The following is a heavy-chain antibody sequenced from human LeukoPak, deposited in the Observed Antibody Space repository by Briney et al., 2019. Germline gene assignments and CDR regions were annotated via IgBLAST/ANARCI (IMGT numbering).Heavy chain of an antibody. CDR1: GYTFTSYD. D-gene: IGHD5-12*01. Sequence: SVKVSCKASGYTFTSYDINWVRQAPGQGLEWMGEITPIFGEAQNAEKFQGRVTITADEPTSTVYMELTSLRLDDTAMYYCARNSRVASTSGLNYWGQGTLVTVSS. V-gene: IGHV1-69*13. CDR3: ARNSRVASTSGLNY. CDR2: ITPIFGEA. J-gene: IGHJ4*02.